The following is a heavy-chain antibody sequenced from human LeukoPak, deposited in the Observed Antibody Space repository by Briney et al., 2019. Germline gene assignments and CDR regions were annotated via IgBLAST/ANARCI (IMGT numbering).Heavy chain of an antibody. CDR1: GFTFRNYG. D-gene: IGHD2-8*02. Sequence: GGSLRLSCAASGFTFRNYGMHWVRQATGKGLEWVSFIWSDGNNRFYADSVKGRFTISRGNSKNMLYLQMDSLRPDDTALYYCAKDPGASVSGFHMDVWGKGTTVIVSS. CDR2: IWSDGNNR. CDR3: AKDPGASVSGFHMDV. V-gene: IGHV3-30*02. J-gene: IGHJ6*03.